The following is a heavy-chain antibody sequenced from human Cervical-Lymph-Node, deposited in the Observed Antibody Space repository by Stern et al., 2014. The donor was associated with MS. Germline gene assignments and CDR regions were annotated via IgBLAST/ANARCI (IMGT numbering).Heavy chain of an antibody. CDR1: GITFSQSA. D-gene: IGHD5-18*01. Sequence: QLVQSGPEVKKPGTSVKVSCKASGITFSQSAVQWLRQARGQRLEWIGWGGGLNGDTNYAQSFQERVTITRDMSTSTVYMELRSLRSEDTAVYYCASERYTYYDDQRPPGGFGPWGQGTLVTVSS. CDR3: ASERYTYYDDQRPPGGFGP. CDR2: GGGLNGDT. V-gene: IGHV1-58*03. J-gene: IGHJ5*02.